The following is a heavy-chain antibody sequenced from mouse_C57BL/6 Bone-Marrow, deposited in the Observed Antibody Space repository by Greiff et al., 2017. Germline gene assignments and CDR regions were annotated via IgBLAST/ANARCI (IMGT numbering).Heavy chain of an antibody. Sequence: VQLQQPGAELVKPGASVKLSCKASGYTFTSYWMHWVKQRPGQGLEWIGMIHPNSGSTNYNEKFKSKATLTVDKSSSTAYMQRSSLTSEDSAVYYGARSGWEGAFDYWGQGTTLTVSS. CDR3: ARSGWEGAFDY. CDR1: GYTFTSYW. V-gene: IGHV1-64*01. CDR2: IHPNSGST. D-gene: IGHD3-1*01. J-gene: IGHJ2*01.